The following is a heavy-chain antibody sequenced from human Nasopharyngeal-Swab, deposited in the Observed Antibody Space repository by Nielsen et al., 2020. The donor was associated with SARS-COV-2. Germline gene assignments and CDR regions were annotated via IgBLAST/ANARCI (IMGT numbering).Heavy chain of an antibody. CDR1: GFTFSSYA. J-gene: IGHJ3*02. V-gene: IGHV1-69*01. D-gene: IGHD4-17*01. CDR3: ASPLDYGDYGGAFDI. CDR2: IIPIFGTA. Sequence: KISCAASGFTFSSYAISWVRQAPGQGLEWMGGIIPIFGTANYAQKFQGRVTITADESTSTAYMELSSLRSEDTAVYYCASPLDYGDYGGAFDIWGQGTMVTVSS.